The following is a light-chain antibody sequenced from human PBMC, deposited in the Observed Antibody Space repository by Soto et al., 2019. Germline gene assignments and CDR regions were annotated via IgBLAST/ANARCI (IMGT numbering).Light chain of an antibody. CDR3: SSYAGSNRV. J-gene: IGLJ3*02. CDR1: SSDVGGYNY. V-gene: IGLV2-8*01. Sequence: QSALTQPPSASGSPGQSVTISCTGTSSDVGGYNYVSWYQQHPGKAPILMIYEVSKRPSGVPDRFSGSKSGNTASLTVSGLQAEDEAAYHCSSYAGSNRVLGGGTKLAV. CDR2: EVS.